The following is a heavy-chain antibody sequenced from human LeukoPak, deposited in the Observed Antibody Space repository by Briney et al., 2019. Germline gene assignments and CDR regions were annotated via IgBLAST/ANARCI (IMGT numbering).Heavy chain of an antibody. CDR2: ISSDSNAM. CDR1: GFSFSDYY. Sequence: PGGSQRLSCAASGFSFSDYYMSWIRQAPGKGLEWLSYISSDSNAMHYADSVMGRFTISRDNAKNSLYLQMNSLRAEDTAVYYCATYYYDTSGYPAFDYWGQGTLVTVSS. CDR3: ATYYYDTSGYPAFDY. J-gene: IGHJ4*02. V-gene: IGHV3-11*04. D-gene: IGHD3-22*01.